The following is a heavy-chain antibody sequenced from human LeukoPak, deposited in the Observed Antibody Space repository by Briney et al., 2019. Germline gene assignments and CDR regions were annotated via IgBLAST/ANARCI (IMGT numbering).Heavy chain of an antibody. Sequence: ASVKVSCKASGYTFTSYGISWVRQAPGQGLEWMGWINPNSGGTNYAQKFQGWVTMARDTSISTAYMELSRLRSDDTAVYYCARARSYILTGYYSPPGDYWGQGTLVTVSS. V-gene: IGHV1-2*04. CDR2: INPNSGGT. CDR1: GYTFTSYG. D-gene: IGHD3-9*01. CDR3: ARARSYILTGYYSPPGDY. J-gene: IGHJ4*02.